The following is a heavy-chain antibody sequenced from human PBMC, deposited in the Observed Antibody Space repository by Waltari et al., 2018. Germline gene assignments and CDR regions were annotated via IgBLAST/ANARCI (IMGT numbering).Heavy chain of an antibody. J-gene: IGHJ4*02. CDR1: GGTFSSYA. D-gene: IGHD3-22*01. Sequence: QVQLVQSGAEVKTPGSSVKVSCKASGGTFSSYAISWVRQAPGQGLEGMGGIMPIVGTANYAQKFQGRVTITADESTSTAYMELSSLRSEDTAVYYCARDRYYYDSSGYNPFDYWGQGTLVTVSS. CDR2: IMPIVGTA. V-gene: IGHV1-69*01. CDR3: ARDRYYYDSSGYNPFDY.